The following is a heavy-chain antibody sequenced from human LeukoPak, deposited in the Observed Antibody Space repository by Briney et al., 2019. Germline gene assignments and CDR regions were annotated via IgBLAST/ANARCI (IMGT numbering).Heavy chain of an antibody. Sequence: KTGGSLRLSCAVSGFTFSSYSMNWVRQAPGKGLEWVSSKSSSSSYTYYAESVKGRFTISRDNAKNSLYLPMNSLRADDTAVYYCARARTGWGYYYGMDVWGQGPTVTVSS. CDR2: KSSSSSYT. CDR3: ARARTGWGYYYGMDV. V-gene: IGHV3-21*01. CDR1: GFTFSSYS. J-gene: IGHJ6*02. D-gene: IGHD3/OR15-3a*01.